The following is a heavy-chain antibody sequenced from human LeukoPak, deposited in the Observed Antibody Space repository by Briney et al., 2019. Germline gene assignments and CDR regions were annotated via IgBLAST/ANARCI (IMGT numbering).Heavy chain of an antibody. Sequence: RSGWSLRLSCAASGFTFSNYAMHWARQAPGKGLEWVAFISHDRSNNCHADSVKGRFTISRDNSKNTLYLQMNGLTDEDTAVYYCARDLSGSYMSDYWGQGTLVTVSS. CDR1: GFTFSNYA. J-gene: IGHJ4*02. CDR3: ARDLSGSYMSDY. CDR2: ISHDRSNN. V-gene: IGHV3-30-3*01. D-gene: IGHD3-10*01.